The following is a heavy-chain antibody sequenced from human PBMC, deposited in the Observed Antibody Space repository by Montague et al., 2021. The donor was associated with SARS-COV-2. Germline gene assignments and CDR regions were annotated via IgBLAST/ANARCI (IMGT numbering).Heavy chain of an antibody. CDR3: ARVGRQQLVRLSGMDV. CDR1: GGSISSSGYY. D-gene: IGHD6-13*01. CDR2: IYYSGST. J-gene: IGHJ6*02. V-gene: IGHV4-39*07. Sequence: SGTLSLTCTVSGGSISSSGYYWGWIRQPPGKGLEWIGSIYYSGSTYYNPSLKSRVTISVDTSKNQFSLKLSSVTAADTAVYYCARVGRQQLVRLSGMDVWGQGTTVTVSS.